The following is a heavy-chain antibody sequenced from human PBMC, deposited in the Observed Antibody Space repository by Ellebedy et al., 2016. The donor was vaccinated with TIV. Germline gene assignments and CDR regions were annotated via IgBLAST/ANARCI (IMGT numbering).Heavy chain of an antibody. V-gene: IGHV3-30*18. J-gene: IGHJ5*02. CDR1: GFTFSSYG. D-gene: IGHD3-16*01. CDR3: ANERGVSDP. Sequence: GESLKISCAASGFTFSSYGMHWVRQAPGKGLEWVAVISDDGSNTYHIDSVKGRFTISRDNSKNTLYLQMNSLRPEDTAVYYCANERGVSDPWGQGTLVTVSS. CDR2: ISDDGSNT.